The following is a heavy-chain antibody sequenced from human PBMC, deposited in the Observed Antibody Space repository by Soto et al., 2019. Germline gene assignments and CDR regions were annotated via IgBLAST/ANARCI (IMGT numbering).Heavy chain of an antibody. V-gene: IGHV4-30-2*01. D-gene: IGHD1-26*01. CDR3: ARGGGSDSFDY. J-gene: IGHJ4*02. CDR1: GGSVSNGMYS. Sequence: SETLSLTCTVSGGSVSNGMYSWSWIRQTPGKGLEWIGYINHLETTFYNPSFESRLTLSIDRAKNQFSLKLHSMSAADRAVYFCARGGGSDSFDYWGQGILVTVSS. CDR2: INHLETT.